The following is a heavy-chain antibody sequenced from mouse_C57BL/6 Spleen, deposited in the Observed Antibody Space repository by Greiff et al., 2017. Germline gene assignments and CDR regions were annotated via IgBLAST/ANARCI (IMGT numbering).Heavy chain of an antibody. D-gene: IGHD1-1*01. V-gene: IGHV1-64*01. CDR2: IHPNSGSN. J-gene: IGHJ4*01. CDR3: ARSKYYGSNYAMDY. CDR1: GYTFTSYW. Sequence: QVQLQQPGAELVKPGASVKLSCKASGYTFTSYWMHWVKQRPGQGLEWIGMIHPNSGSNNYNEKFKSKATLTVDKSSSTAYMQLSSLTSEASAVYYGARSKYYGSNYAMDYWGEGISVTVSS.